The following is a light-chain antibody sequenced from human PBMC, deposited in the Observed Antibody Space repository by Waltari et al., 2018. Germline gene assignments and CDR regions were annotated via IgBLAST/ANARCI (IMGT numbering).Light chain of an antibody. CDR1: SSDSGRSNS. Sequence: SALTQPDAVSGSPGQSSTISCSGLSSDSGRSNSHSWYQHHPGEAPKVIIYDVTNRPSGVSNRFSGSKSGSSASLIISGLQPEDEAVYYCSSFTSSTTGIFGGGTKLTVL. CDR3: SSFTSSTTGI. J-gene: IGLJ2*01. V-gene: IGLV2-14*03. CDR2: DVT.